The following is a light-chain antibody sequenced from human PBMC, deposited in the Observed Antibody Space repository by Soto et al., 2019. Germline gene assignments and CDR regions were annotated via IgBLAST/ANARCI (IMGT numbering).Light chain of an antibody. CDR3: QQYGSSPRT. CDR2: GAS. J-gene: IGKJ1*01. V-gene: IGKV3-20*01. CDR1: QSVSSSY. Sequence: EIVLTQSPGTLSLSPGERATLSCRASQSVSSSYLAWYQQKPGQAPRLPIYGASSRATGIPDRFSGSGSGTDFTLTISRLEPDDLAVYYWQQYGSSPRTFGQGTKVEIK.